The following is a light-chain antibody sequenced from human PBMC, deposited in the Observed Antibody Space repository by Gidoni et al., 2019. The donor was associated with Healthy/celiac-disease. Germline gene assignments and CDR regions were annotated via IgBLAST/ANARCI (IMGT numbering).Light chain of an antibody. Sequence: EIVLTPPPATLSLSPGERATHSSRASQSVSSYFAWYQQKPDQAPRLLIYGSSNGATGIPAMFSGSESGTYITITISGLEPEDFAVYYCQQRNNWLFTFGPGTKVDIK. CDR3: QQRNNWLFT. CDR2: GSS. CDR1: QSVSSY. J-gene: IGKJ3*01. V-gene: IGKV3-11*01.